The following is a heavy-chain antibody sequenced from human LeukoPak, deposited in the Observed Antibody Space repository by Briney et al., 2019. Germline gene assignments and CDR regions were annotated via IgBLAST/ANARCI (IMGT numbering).Heavy chain of an antibody. V-gene: IGHV5-51*01. J-gene: IGHJ5*02. D-gene: IGHD6-19*01. CDR3: ARNSENTNGWYGEFDP. Sequence: GESLKISCKGSGYNFTSHWIAWVRQMPGKGLEWMGIVYPGDSDTRYSPSFRGQVTISADKSISTAYLQWSSLKASDTAMYYCARNSENTNGWYGEFDPWGQGTLVTVSS. CDR2: VYPGDSDT. CDR1: GYNFTSHW.